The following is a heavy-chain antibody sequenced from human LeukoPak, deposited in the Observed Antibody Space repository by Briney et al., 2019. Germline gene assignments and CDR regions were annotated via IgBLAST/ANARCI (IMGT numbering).Heavy chain of an antibody. V-gene: IGHV4-39*01. CDR3: ARHEGRSSSWDYFDY. Sequence: KPSETLSLTCTVSGGSISSSYYYWGWIRQTPGEGLEWIGSMSYGGNTYYNPSLESRVTLSVDTSKNQFSLKLSSVTAADTAVYYCARHEGRSSSWDYFDYWGQGTLVTVSS. CDR2: MSYGGNT. D-gene: IGHD6-13*01. CDR1: GGSISSSYYY. J-gene: IGHJ4*02.